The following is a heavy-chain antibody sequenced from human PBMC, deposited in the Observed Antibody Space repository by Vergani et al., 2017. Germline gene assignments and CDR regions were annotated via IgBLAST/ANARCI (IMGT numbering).Heavy chain of an antibody. J-gene: IGHJ4*02. D-gene: IGHD6-19*01. V-gene: IGHV3-21*01. CDR2: ISSSSSYI. Sequence: VQLVESGGGLVKPGGSLRLSCAASGFTFSSYAMSWVRQAPGKGLEWVSAISSSSSYIYYADSVKGRFTISRDNAKNSLYLQMNSLRAEDTAVYYCARGAAVAGPTFDYWGQGTLVTVS. CDR3: ARGAAVAGPTFDY. CDR1: GFTFSSYA.